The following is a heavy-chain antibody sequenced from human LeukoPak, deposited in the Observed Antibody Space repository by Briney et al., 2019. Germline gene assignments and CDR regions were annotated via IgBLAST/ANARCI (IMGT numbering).Heavy chain of an antibody. CDR2: ISAYNGNT. Sequence: ASVKVSFKASGYTFTSYGISWVRQAPGQGLEWMGWISAYNGNTNYAQKLQGRVTMTTDTSTSTAYMELRSLRSDDTAVYYCARTSPDSSGWYGVGYYFDYWGQGTLVTVSS. D-gene: IGHD6-19*01. J-gene: IGHJ4*02. CDR3: ARTSPDSSGWYGVGYYFDY. CDR1: GYTFTSYG. V-gene: IGHV1-18*01.